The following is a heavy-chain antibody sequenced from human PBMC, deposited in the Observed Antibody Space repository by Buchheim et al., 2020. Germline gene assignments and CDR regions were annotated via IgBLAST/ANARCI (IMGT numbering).Heavy chain of an antibody. CDR3: ARGWELDY. CDR2: ISGGIITK. CDR1: GFTFSTYD. D-gene: IGHD1-26*01. V-gene: IGHV3-48*01. Sequence: EVQLVESGGGLVQPGGSLRLSCAASGFTFSTYDMNWVRQAPGKGLEWVSYISGGIITKTYADSVKGRFTISRDNAQNSLYLQMNSLRAEDTAVYFCARGWELDYWGQGTL. J-gene: IGHJ4*02.